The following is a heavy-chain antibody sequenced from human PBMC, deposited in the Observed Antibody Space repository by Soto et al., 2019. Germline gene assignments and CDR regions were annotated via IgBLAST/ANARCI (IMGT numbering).Heavy chain of an antibody. V-gene: IGHV6-1*01. CDR2: TYYRSKWHN. Sequence: SQTLSLPCVISGDSVSSNSAAWNWIRQSPSRGLEWLGRTYYRSKWHNDFAVSVKSRITIKPDTSKNQFSLQLNSVTPEDTAVYYCAGQHQWLDSWGQGTLVTVSS. D-gene: IGHD6-19*01. J-gene: IGHJ4*02. CDR3: AGQHQWLDS. CDR1: GDSVSSNSAA.